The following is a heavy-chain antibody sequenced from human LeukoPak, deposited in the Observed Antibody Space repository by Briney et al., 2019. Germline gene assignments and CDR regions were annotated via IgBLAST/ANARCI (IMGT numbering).Heavy chain of an antibody. Sequence: GGSLRLSCAASGFTFSSYEMNWVRQAPGKGLEWVSYISSSGSTIYYADSVKGRFTISRDNAKNSLYLQMNSVRAENTAVYYCARVEQQPGVQHWGQGTLVTVSS. CDR3: ARVEQQPGVQH. CDR1: GFTFSSYE. J-gene: IGHJ1*01. D-gene: IGHD6-13*01. V-gene: IGHV3-48*03. CDR2: ISSSGSTI.